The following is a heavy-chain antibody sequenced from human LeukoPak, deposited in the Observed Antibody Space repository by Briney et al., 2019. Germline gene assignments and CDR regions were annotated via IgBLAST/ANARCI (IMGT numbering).Heavy chain of an antibody. CDR1: GFTFSSST. Sequence: GGSLRLSCAASGFTFSSSTMSWVRRAPGQGPERVSALSGGGSSTYYADSVRGHFTIPRDNSRNTLYLQMNYLRAEDRAIYYCAKDLAGDTYWGQGTLVTVSS. V-gene: IGHV3-23*01. CDR2: LSGGGSST. CDR3: AKDLAGDTY. J-gene: IGHJ4*02. D-gene: IGHD7-27*01.